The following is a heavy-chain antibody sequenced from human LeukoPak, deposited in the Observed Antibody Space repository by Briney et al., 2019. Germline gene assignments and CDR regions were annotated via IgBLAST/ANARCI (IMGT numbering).Heavy chain of an antibody. V-gene: IGHV4-39*01. D-gene: IGHD3-10*01. J-gene: IGHJ4*02. CDR2: IYYSGST. CDR3: ARRAPAITMVRGVIITYHYFDY. CDR1: GGSISSYY. Sequence: SETLSLTCTVSGGSISSYYWSWIRQPPGKGLEWIGSIYYSGSTYYNPSLKSRVTISVDTSKNQFSLKLSSVTAADTAVYYCARRAPAITMVRGVIITYHYFDYWGQGTLVTVSS.